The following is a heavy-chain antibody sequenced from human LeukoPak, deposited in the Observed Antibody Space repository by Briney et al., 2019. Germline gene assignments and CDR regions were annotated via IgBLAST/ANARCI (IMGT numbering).Heavy chain of an antibody. D-gene: IGHD3-22*01. Sequence: GASVKVSCKASGGTFSSYAISWVRQAPGQGLEWMGGIIPIFGTANYAQKFQGGVTITADKSTSTAYMELSSLRSEDTAVYYCARSKLGDSSGYADAFDIWGQGTMVTVSS. V-gene: IGHV1-69*06. CDR1: GGTFSSYA. J-gene: IGHJ3*02. CDR2: IIPIFGTA. CDR3: ARSKLGDSSGYADAFDI.